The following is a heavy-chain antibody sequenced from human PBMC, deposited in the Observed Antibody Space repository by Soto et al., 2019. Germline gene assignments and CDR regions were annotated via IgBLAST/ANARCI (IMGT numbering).Heavy chain of an antibody. J-gene: IGHJ6*02. D-gene: IGHD3-22*01. V-gene: IGHV5-51*01. CDR3: ARLPGHDSSGYYLPYYYYYGMDV. CDR1: GYSFTSYW. CDR2: IYPGDSDT. Sequence: PGESLKISCKGSGYSFTSYWIGWVRQMPGKGLEWMGIIYPGDSDTRYSPSFQGQVTISADKSISTAYLQWSSLKASDTAMYYCARLPGHDSSGYYLPYYYYYGMDVWGQGTTVTVSS.